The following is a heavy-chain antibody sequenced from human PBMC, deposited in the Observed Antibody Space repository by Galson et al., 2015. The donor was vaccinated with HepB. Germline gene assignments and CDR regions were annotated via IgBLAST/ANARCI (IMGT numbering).Heavy chain of an antibody. CDR1: GVTVKNNY. V-gene: IGHV3-53*01. Sequence: SLRLSCAVSGVTVKNNYMSWVRQAPGKGLEWVSIIYSAGITYYADSVKGRFTISRDNSKNTLYLQMDGLRAEDTAVYYCAREIGSGWDPYFYYYVDVWGKGTTVTVSS. D-gene: IGHD6-19*01. CDR3: AREIGSGWDPYFYYYVDV. J-gene: IGHJ6*03. CDR2: IYSAGIT.